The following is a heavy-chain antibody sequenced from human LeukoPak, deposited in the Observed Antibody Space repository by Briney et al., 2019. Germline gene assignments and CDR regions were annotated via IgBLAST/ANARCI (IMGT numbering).Heavy chain of an antibody. CDR1: GYTFTSYD. CDR2: MTPNSGVT. J-gene: IGHJ6*04. V-gene: IGHV1-8*01. Sequence: ASVKVSCKASGYTFTSYDINWVRQATGQGLEWMGWMTPNSGVTVYAQKFQGRVTMTRNTSVSTAYMELSGLRSDDTAVYYCARLERMDVWGKGTTVTVSS. CDR3: ARLERMDV.